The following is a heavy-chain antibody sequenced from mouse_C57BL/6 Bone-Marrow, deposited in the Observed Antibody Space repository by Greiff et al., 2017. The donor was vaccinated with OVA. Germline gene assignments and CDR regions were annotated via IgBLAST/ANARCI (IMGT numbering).Heavy chain of an antibody. J-gene: IGHJ4*01. CDR2: ISDGGSYT. D-gene: IGHD2-4*01. CDR3: ARDRDDYHRGNYAMDY. V-gene: IGHV5-4*01. Sequence: DVHLVEPGGGLVKPGGSLKLSCAASGFTFSSYAMSWVRQTPEKRLEWVATISDGGSYTYYPDKVKGRFTISRDNAKNNLYLQMSHLKSDDTALYYCARDRDDYHRGNYAMDYWGQGTSVTVSS. CDR1: GFTFSSYA.